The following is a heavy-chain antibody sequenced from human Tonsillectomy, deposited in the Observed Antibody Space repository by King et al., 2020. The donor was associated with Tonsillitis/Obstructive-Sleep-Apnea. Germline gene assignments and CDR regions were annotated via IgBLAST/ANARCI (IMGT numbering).Heavy chain of an antibody. CDR2: ISYDGSNK. J-gene: IGHJ4*02. CDR3: ASSYDILTGWGEY. V-gene: IGHV3-30*01. CDR1: GFTFSSYA. D-gene: IGHD3-9*01. Sequence: QLVQSGGGVVQPGRSLRLSCAASGFTFSSYAMHWVRQAPGKGLEWVAVISYDGSNKYYADSVKGRFTISRDNSKNTLYLQMNSRRAEEPAVYYCASSYDILTGWGEYWGQGTLVTVSS.